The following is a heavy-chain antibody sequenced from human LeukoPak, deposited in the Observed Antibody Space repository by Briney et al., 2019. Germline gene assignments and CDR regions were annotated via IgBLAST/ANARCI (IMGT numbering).Heavy chain of an antibody. Sequence: SVKVSCKASGDTFNNYIITWVRQAPGQGLEWMGGVMPLFNTPNYAQKFQGRITIITDASTHTSYMELRNLRSEDTAVYSCARVDRHHFYMDVWGKGTTVTVSS. CDR2: VMPLFNTP. J-gene: IGHJ6*03. CDR3: ARVDRHHFYMDV. V-gene: IGHV1-69*05. CDR1: GDTFNNYI. D-gene: IGHD1-14*01.